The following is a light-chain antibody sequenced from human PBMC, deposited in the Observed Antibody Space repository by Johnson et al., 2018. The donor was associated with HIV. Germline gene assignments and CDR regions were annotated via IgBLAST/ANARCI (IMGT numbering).Light chain of an antibody. CDR1: SSNIGNNY. V-gene: IGLV1-51*02. CDR3: GTWDNSLRGYV. CDR2: ENN. J-gene: IGLJ1*01. Sequence: QSVLTQPPSVSAAPGQKVTISCSGSSSNIGNNYVSWYQQIPGTAPKLLIYENNKRPSGIPDRFSGSKSGTSATLGITGLQTGDEADYYCGTWDNSLRGYVFGTGTKVTVL.